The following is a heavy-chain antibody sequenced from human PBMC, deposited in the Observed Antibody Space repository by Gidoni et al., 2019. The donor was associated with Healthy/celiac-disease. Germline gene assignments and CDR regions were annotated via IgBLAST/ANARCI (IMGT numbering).Heavy chain of an antibody. Sequence: QVQLKQWGAGLLKPSETLSLTCAVYGGSFSGYYWSWIRQPPGTGLEWIGEINHSGSTNYNPSLKSRVTISVDTSKNQFSLKLSSVTAADTAVYYCARTTVTPLYFFDYWGQGTLVTVSS. CDR2: INHSGST. CDR1: GGSFSGYY. J-gene: IGHJ4*02. D-gene: IGHD4-17*01. V-gene: IGHV4-34*01. CDR3: ARTTVTPLYFFDY.